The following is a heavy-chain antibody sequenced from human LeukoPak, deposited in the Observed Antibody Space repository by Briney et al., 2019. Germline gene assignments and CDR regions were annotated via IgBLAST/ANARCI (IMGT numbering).Heavy chain of an antibody. CDR3: ARARYSSGWADY. D-gene: IGHD6-19*01. J-gene: IGHJ4*02. CDR1: IDSFTNYY. CDR2: VNDSGGT. V-gene: IGHV4-34*01. Sequence: SETLSLTCAVYIDSFTNYYWNWIRQTPGKGLEWIGEVNDSGGTNINPSLRSRVILSVDTSKNQFSLKLISVTAADTAVYYCARARYSSGWADYWGQGTLVTVSS.